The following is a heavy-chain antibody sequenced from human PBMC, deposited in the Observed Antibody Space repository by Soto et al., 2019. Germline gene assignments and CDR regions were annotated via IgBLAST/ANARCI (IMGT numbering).Heavy chain of an antibody. CDR3: ARASFDYLWLYDY. V-gene: IGHV4-31*03. D-gene: IGHD3-9*01. CDR2: IYHRGTT. CDR1: GGSISSGNYY. J-gene: IGHJ4*02. Sequence: SETLSLTCTVSGGSISSGNYYWSWVRQHPGKGLEWIGYIYHRGTTYYNPSLKSRVTISVDTSKNQFSLKVSSVTAADTAVYYCARASFDYLWLYDYWGQGTLVTVSS.